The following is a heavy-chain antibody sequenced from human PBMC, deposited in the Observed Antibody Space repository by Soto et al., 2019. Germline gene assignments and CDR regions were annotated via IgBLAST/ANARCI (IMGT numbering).Heavy chain of an antibody. Sequence: EVQLLESGGDLVQPGGSLRLSCAASRFTFSSYAMTWVRQAPGKGLEWVSAISGSGSSTYYADSVKGRFTISRDNSKNTLFLQMHSLRAEDTAVYYCAKDSPYSASYKEDAFDIWGQGTLVTVSS. D-gene: IGHD1-26*01. CDR3: AKDSPYSASYKEDAFDI. J-gene: IGHJ3*02. CDR2: ISGSGSST. CDR1: RFTFSSYA. V-gene: IGHV3-23*01.